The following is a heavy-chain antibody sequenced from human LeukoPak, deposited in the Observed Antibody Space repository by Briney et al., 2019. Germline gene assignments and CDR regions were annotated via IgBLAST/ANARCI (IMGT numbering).Heavy chain of an antibody. D-gene: IGHD5-18*01. CDR3: AKGSTWAMVTSDY. Sequence: GGSLRLSCAASGFIFSSYAMSWVRQAPGKGLEWVSAISGSGGSTYYADSVKGRFTISRDNSKNTLYLQMNSLRAEDTAVYYCAKGSTWAMVTSDYWGQGTLVTVSS. CDR2: ISGSGGST. CDR1: GFIFSSYA. J-gene: IGHJ4*02. V-gene: IGHV3-23*01.